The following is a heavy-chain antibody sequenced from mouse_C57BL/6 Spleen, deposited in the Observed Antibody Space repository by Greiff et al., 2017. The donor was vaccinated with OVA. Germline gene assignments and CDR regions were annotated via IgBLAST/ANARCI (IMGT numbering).Heavy chain of an antibody. V-gene: IGHV1-64*01. D-gene: IGHD1-1*01. J-gene: IGHJ4*01. CDR3: ARGCYGSLYYYAMDY. Sequence: QVQLQQPGAELVKPGASVKLSCKASGYTFTSYWMHWVKQRPGQGLEWIGMIHPNSGSTNYNEKFKSKATLTVDKSSSTAYMQLSSLTSEDSAVYYCARGCYGSLYYYAMDYWGQGTSVTVSS. CDR2: IHPNSGST. CDR1: GYTFTSYW.